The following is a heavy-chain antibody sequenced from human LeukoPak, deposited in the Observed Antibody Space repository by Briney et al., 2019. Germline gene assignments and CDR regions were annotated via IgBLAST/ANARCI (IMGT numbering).Heavy chain of an antibody. CDR2: IIPIFGTA. CDR3: ARVGNLSGVSWFDP. D-gene: IGHD7-27*01. Sequence: SVKVSCKASGGTFSSSAISWVRQAPGQGLEWMGGIIPIFGTANYAQKFQGRVTITTDESTSTAYMELSSLRSEDTAVYYCARVGNLSGVSWFDPWGQGTLVTVSS. CDR1: GGTFSSSA. V-gene: IGHV1-69*05. J-gene: IGHJ5*02.